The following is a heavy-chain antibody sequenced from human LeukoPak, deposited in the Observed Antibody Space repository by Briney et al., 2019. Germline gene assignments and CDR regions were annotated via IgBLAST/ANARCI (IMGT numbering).Heavy chain of an antibody. D-gene: IGHD1-26*01. V-gene: IGHV3-30*18. CDR2: ISNDGSKK. Sequence: GRSLRLSCAASGFTFSSYAMHWGRQAPGKGLEWVSVISNDGSKKYYADSVKGRFTISRDDSKNTLYLQMNSLRPEDTALYYCAKGPSGSLDYWGQGTRVTVSS. J-gene: IGHJ4*02. CDR3: AKGPSGSLDY. CDR1: GFTFSSYA.